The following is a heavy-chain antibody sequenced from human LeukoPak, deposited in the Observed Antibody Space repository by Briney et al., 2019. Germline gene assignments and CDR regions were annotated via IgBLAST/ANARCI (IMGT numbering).Heavy chain of an antibody. J-gene: IGHJ6*03. CDR1: GGSFSGYY. CDR2: INHSGST. D-gene: IGHD7-27*01. V-gene: IGHV4-34*01. CDR3: ARDWDYSYNMDV. Sequence: SETLSLTCAVYGGSFSGYYWSWIRQPPGKGLEWIGEINHSGSTNYNPSLTSRVTISVDTSKNQFSLKLSSVTAADTAMYYCARDWDYSYNMDVWGKGNTVTVSS.